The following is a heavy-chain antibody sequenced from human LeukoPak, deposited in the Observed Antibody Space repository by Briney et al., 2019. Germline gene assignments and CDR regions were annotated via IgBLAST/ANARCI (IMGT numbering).Heavy chain of an antibody. CDR1: GYTFTGYY. J-gene: IGHJ4*02. CDR2: INPNSGGT. V-gene: IGHV1-2*02. Sequence: ASVTVSCKASGYTFTGYYMHWVRQAPGQGLEWMGWINPNSGGTNYAQKFQGRVTMTRDTSISTAYMELSRLRSDDTAVYYCAILAPDYYGSGSYNYWGQGTLVTVSS. D-gene: IGHD3-10*01. CDR3: AILAPDYYGSGSYNY.